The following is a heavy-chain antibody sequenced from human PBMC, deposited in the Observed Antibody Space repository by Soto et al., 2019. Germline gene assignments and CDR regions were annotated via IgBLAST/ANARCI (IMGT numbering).Heavy chain of an antibody. CDR3: ARPRGYCSSTSCFNYYGMDV. J-gene: IGHJ6*02. CDR2: IYSGGST. Sequence: ESGGGLIQPGGSLRLSCAASGFTVSNNYMSWVRQAPGKGLEWVSVIYSGGSTYYADSVKGRFTISRDNSKNTLYLQMNSLRADDTAVYYCARPRGYCSSTSCFNYYGMDVWGQGTTVTVSS. V-gene: IGHV3-53*01. D-gene: IGHD2-2*01. CDR1: GFTVSNNY.